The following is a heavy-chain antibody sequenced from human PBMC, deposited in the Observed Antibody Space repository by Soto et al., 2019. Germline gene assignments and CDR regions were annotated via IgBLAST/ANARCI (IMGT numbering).Heavy chain of an antibody. CDR3: ARGGIAGSGSYSDY. CDR1: GGSFSGYY. V-gene: IGHV4-34*01. Sequence: SETLSLTCAVYGGSFSGYYWSWTRQPPGKGLEWIGEINHSGSTNYNPSLKSRVTISVDTSKNQFSLKLSSVTAADTAVYYCARGGIAGSGSYSDYWGQVTLVTVSS. D-gene: IGHD3-10*01. CDR2: INHSGST. J-gene: IGHJ4*02.